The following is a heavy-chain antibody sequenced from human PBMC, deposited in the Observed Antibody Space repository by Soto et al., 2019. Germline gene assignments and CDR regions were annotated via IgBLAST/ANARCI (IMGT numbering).Heavy chain of an antibody. V-gene: IGHV4-59*01. CDR3: ARGELGSMDYYYGMDV. Sequence: SETLSVTCTVSGGSISSYYWSWSRQPPGKGLEWIGYIYYSGSTNYNPSLKSRVTISVDTSKNQFSLKLSSVTAADTAVYYCARGELGSMDYYYGMDVWGQGTTVT. J-gene: IGHJ6*02. CDR2: IYYSGST. CDR1: GGSISSYY. D-gene: IGHD7-27*01.